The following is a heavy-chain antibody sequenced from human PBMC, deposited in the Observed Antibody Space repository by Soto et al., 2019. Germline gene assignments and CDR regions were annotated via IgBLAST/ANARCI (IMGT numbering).Heavy chain of an antibody. CDR3: ARVSPGAAAVYYYYGMDV. Sequence: PSETLSLTCAVYGGSFSCYCWSWIRQPPGKGLEWIGEINHSGSTNYNPSLKSRVTISVDTSKNQFSLKLSSVTAADTAVYYCARVSPGAAAVYYYYGMDVWGQGTTVTVSS. CDR2: INHSGST. J-gene: IGHJ6*02. V-gene: IGHV4-34*01. CDR1: GGSFSCYC. D-gene: IGHD6-25*01.